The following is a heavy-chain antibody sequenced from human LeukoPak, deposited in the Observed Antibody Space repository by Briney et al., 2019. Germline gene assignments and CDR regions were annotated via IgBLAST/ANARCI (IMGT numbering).Heavy chain of an antibody. CDR2: QDGNNK. V-gene: IGHV3-30-3*01. J-gene: IGHJ4*02. CDR1: GFTFSSYT. CDR3: ARDDRGYSGYHFDH. Sequence: GGSQRLSCAASGFTFSSYTFHWVRQAPGKGLEWVAVQDGNNKYYTDSVKGRFTISRDNSKNTLYLQMNSLRAEDTAVYYCARDDRGYSGYHFDHWGQGTLVTVSS. D-gene: IGHD5-12*01.